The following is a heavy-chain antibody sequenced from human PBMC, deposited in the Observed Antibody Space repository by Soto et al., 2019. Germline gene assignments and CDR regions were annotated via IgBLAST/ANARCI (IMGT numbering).Heavy chain of an antibody. D-gene: IGHD2-2*01. V-gene: IGHV1-69*01. Sequence: QVQLVQSGAEVKKPGSSVKVSCKASGGTFSSYAISWVRQAPGQGLEWMGGIIPIFGTANYAQKFQGRVTITADESTSTAYMELSSLRSEDTDVYYCASAPHCSSTSCPIPRMDVWGQGTTVTVSS. CDR2: IIPIFGTA. CDR1: GGTFSSYA. J-gene: IGHJ6*02. CDR3: ASAPHCSSTSCPIPRMDV.